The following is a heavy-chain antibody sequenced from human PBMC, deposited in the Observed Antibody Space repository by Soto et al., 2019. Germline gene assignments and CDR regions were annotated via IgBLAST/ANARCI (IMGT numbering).Heavy chain of an antibody. CDR3: ARDRPSYYDILTGYPDFDY. J-gene: IGHJ4*02. CDR2: ISSSSSYI. D-gene: IGHD3-9*01. Sequence: GGSLRLSCAASGFTFSSYSMNWVRQAPGKGLEWVSSISSSSSYIYYADSVKGRFTISRDNAKNSLYLQMNSLRAEDTAVYYCARDRPSYYDILTGYPDFDYWGQGTLVTVSS. V-gene: IGHV3-21*01. CDR1: GFTFSSYS.